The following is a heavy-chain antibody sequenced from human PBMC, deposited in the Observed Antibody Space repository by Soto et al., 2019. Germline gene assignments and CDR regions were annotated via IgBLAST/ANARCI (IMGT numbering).Heavy chain of an antibody. J-gene: IGHJ4*02. V-gene: IGHV3-48*02. CDR1: GFPFSTYS. Sequence: PRLSCAASGFPFSTYSMSWVRQAPGKGLEWISYISASTLTIFYADSVKGRFTISRDTAQNSLYLQMNSLRDEDTAVYYCARAPQLVAPAATGFDSWGQGTLVTVSS. CDR3: ARAPQLVAPAATGFDS. D-gene: IGHD2-2*01. CDR2: ISASTLTI.